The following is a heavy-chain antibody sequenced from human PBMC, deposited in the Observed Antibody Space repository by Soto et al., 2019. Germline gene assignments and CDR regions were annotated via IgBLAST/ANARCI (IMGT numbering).Heavy chain of an antibody. CDR3: ARADYGGNSWNRRGTYWYFDL. CDR1: GFTFSSYS. J-gene: IGHJ2*01. CDR2: ISSSSSTI. D-gene: IGHD4-17*01. V-gene: IGHV3-48*02. Sequence: EVQLVESGGGLVQPGGSLRLSCAASGFTFSSYSMNWVRQAPGKGLEWVSYISSSSSTIYYADSVKGRFTISRDNAKNSLYLQMNSLRDEDTAVYYCARADYGGNSWNRRGTYWYFDLWGRGTLVTVSS.